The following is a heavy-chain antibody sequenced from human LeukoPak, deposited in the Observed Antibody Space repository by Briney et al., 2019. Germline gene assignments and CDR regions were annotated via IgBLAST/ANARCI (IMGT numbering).Heavy chain of an antibody. Sequence: PSETLSLTCTVSGGSISSSSYYWGWIRQPPGKGLEWIGSIYYSGSTYYNPSLKSRVTISVDTSKNQFSLKLSSVTAADTAVYYCARDIRSCYYGSGSCELDYWGQGTLVTVSS. J-gene: IGHJ4*02. CDR1: GGSISSSSYY. CDR3: ARDIRSCYYGSGSCELDY. CDR2: IYYSGST. V-gene: IGHV4-39*07. D-gene: IGHD3-10*01.